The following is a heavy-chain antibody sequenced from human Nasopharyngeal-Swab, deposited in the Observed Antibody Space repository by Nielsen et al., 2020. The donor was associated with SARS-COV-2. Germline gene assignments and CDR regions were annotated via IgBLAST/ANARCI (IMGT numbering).Heavy chain of an antibody. CDR1: SGSISSSSYY. CDR3: ARRDGYNGDFDY. J-gene: IGHJ4*02. V-gene: IGHV4-39*07. CDR2: IYYSGST. D-gene: IGHD5-24*01. Sequence: SETLSLTCTVSSGSISSSSYYWGWIRQPPGKGLEWIGSIYYSGSTYYNPSLKSRVTILVDTSKNQFSLKLSSVTAADTAVYYCARRDGYNGDFDYWGQGALVTVSS.